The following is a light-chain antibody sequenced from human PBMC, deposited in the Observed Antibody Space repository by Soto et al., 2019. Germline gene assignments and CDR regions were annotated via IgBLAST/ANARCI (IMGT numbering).Light chain of an antibody. J-gene: IGLJ1*01. CDR2: DTT. Sequence: QAVVTQEPSLTVSPGGPVTLTCGSSTGAVTNGHYPYWFQQKPGQAPRTLIYDTTNRHSWTPARFSGSLLGGKAALTLSGAQPEDEAEYYCLLSYNGPYVFGTGTKVTLL. CDR1: TGAVTNGHY. CDR3: LLSYNGPYV. V-gene: IGLV7-46*01.